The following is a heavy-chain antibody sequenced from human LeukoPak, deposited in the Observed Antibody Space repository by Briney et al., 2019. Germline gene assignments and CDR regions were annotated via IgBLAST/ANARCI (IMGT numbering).Heavy chain of an antibody. Sequence: ASVKVSCKASGYTFTSYYMHWVRQAPGQGLEWMGIINPSGGSTSYAQKFQGRVTMTRDTSTSTVYMELSSLGSEDTAVYYCARGGIAAPSSALDFDYWGQGTLVTVSS. CDR1: GYTFTSYY. CDR3: ARGGIAAPSSALDFDY. V-gene: IGHV1-46*01. CDR2: INPSGGST. D-gene: IGHD6-6*01. J-gene: IGHJ4*02.